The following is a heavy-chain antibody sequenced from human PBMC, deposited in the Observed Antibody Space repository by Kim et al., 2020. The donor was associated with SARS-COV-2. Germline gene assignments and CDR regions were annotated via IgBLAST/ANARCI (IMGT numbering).Heavy chain of an antibody. J-gene: IGHJ4*02. V-gene: IGHV3-30*02. Sequence: SWKGRFTISRDNSKNTLFLQMNSLGAEDTAVYFCAKDRGDFYDRCDDWGQGTLVTVSS. CDR3: AKDRGDFYDRCDD. D-gene: IGHD2-21*01.